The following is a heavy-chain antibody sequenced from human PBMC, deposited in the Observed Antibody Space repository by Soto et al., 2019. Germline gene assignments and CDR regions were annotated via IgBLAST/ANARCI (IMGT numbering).Heavy chain of an antibody. CDR1: GGSIRSGAYY. CDR2: IYYSGST. Sequence: SETLSLTCTVSGGSIRSGAYYWSWIRQHPGKGLDWIGYIYYSGSTYYNPSLKSRGSISVDTSKNQFSLKLTSVTAADTAVYYCAGGTNCSGGSCYPGGHWFDPWGQGTLVTVSS. D-gene: IGHD2-15*01. CDR3: AGGTNCSGGSCYPGGHWFDP. J-gene: IGHJ5*02. V-gene: IGHV4-31*03.